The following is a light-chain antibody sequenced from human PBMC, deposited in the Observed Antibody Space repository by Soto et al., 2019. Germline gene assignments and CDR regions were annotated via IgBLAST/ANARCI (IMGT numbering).Light chain of an antibody. CDR2: EAS. CDR1: QSINRW. CDR3: QQYNRYRT. Sequence: DMQMTQSPSTLSASVGDRVTITCRASQSINRWLAWYQHKPGKAPALLIYEASSLESGVPSRFSGSGFGTEFTLTISXXXXXXXATYYCQQYNRYRTFGQGTKVEIK. J-gene: IGKJ1*01. V-gene: IGKV1-5*03.